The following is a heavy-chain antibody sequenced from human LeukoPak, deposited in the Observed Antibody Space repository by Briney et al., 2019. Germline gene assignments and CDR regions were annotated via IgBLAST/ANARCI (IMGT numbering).Heavy chain of an antibody. D-gene: IGHD6-13*01. Sequence: GASVNVSCKASGYTFTGYNMHWVRQAPGQGPECMGWINPNSGGTNYAQKFQGRVTMTRDMSTNTAYMDLSRLTSDDTAVYYCATWQQLEDAFDIWGQGTMVTVSS. CDR1: GYTFTGYN. CDR2: INPNSGGT. J-gene: IGHJ3*02. CDR3: ATWQQLEDAFDI. V-gene: IGHV1-2*02.